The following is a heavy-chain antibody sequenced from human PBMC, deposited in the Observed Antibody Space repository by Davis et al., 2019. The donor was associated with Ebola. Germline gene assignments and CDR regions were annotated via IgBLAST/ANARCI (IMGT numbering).Heavy chain of an antibody. V-gene: IGHV4-34*01. CDR3: AREDFWSGLHWFDP. CDR2: INHSGST. D-gene: IGHD3-3*01. Sequence: SETLSLTCAVYGGSFSGYYWSWIRQPPGKGLEWIGEINHSGSTNYNPSLKSRVTISVDTSKNQFSLKLSSVTAADTAVYYCAREDFWSGLHWFDPWGQGTLVTVSS. J-gene: IGHJ5*02. CDR1: GGSFSGYY.